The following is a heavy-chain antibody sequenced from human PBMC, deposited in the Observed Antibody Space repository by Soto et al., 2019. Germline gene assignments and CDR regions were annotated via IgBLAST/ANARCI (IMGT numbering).Heavy chain of an antibody. CDR2: VYYTGST. D-gene: IGHD6-19*01. J-gene: IGHJ6*02. V-gene: IGHV4-59*01. CDR1: NGSISNYF. CDR3: ARYIIGWPGNGMDV. Sequence: PSETLSLTCTVSNGSISNYFWSWIRQSPGKGLEWIGYVYYTGSTSYNPSLKGRVTMSVDTSKMQFSLKLSSVTAADTAVYYCARYIIGWPGNGMDVWGQGTTVTVSS.